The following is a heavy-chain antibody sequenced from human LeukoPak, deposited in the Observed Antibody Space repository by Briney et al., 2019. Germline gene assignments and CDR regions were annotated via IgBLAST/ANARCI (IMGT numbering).Heavy chain of an antibody. Sequence: PGGSLRLSCAASGFTFDELAMHWVRQAPGKGLEWVSFVSGDGGRTDYADSVKGRFTISRDNSKNSLYLQMNSLTAEDTAFYFCARDRMSRAPTYFHHWGQGTLVTVSA. V-gene: IGHV3-43*02. CDR1: GFTFDELA. CDR2: VSGDGGRT. D-gene: IGHD2-2*01. CDR3: ARDRMSRAPTYFHH. J-gene: IGHJ1*01.